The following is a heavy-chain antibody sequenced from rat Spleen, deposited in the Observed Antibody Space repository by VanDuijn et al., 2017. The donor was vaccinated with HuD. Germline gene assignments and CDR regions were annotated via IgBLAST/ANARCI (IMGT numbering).Heavy chain of an antibody. CDR2: ISTGGNT. CDR3: ARLPGHN. D-gene: IGHD1-4*01. CDR1: GFSLTSNG. J-gene: IGHJ2*01. V-gene: IGHV2S12*01. Sequence: QVQLKESGPGLVQPSQTLSLTCTVSGFSLTSNGVSWVRQPPGKGLEWIAAISTGGNTYYNSALKSRLSISRDTSKSQVFLKMNSLQTEDTATYYCARLPGHNWGQGVMVTVSS.